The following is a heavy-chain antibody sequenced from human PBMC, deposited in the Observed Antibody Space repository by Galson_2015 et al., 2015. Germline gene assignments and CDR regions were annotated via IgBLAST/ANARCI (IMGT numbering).Heavy chain of an antibody. J-gene: IGHJ3*01. V-gene: IGHV3-23*01. CDR1: GFTFSNYA. CDR3: AKGWSTGWYHAFDF. D-gene: IGHD6-19*01. CDR2: IIGSGGST. Sequence: SLRLSCAASGFTFSNYAMNWVRQAPGKGLDWVSGIIGSGGSTYYADSVKGRFTISRDNSKNTLYLQMNSLRAEDTALYYCAKGWSTGWYHAFDFWGQGTVVTVSS.